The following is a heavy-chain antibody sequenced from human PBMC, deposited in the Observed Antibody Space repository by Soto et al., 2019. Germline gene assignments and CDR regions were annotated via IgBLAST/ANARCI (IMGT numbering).Heavy chain of an antibody. D-gene: IGHD6-13*01. CDR2: IYPLFSTT. J-gene: IGHJ4*02. Sequence: QVQLVQSGAEVKEPGSSVKVSCKATGDLFNNYAFNWVRQAPGQGLEGMGRIYPLFSTTNYAQKYKGRVPIGADELTTIVYLEVSNLESEDTAMYYCAASSSVAAAGYFKFWGQGTLVTVSP. CDR3: AASSSVAAAGYFKF. CDR1: GDLFNNYA. V-gene: IGHV1-69*01.